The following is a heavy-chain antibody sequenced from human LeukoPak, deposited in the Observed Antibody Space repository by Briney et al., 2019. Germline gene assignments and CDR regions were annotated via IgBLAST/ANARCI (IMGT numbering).Heavy chain of an antibody. D-gene: IGHD2-2*01. J-gene: IGHJ6*02. V-gene: IGHV3-74*01. CDR1: GFTFSTYW. Sequence: GGSLRLSCAASGFTFSTYWMHWVRQAPGKGLVWVSRINSDGSSTSYADSVKGRFTISRDNAKNTLYLQMNSLRVEDTAVYYCARVMEDIVVVPAAMTYYYGMDVWGQGTTVTVSS. CDR2: INSDGSST. CDR3: ARVMEDIVVVPAAMTYYYGMDV.